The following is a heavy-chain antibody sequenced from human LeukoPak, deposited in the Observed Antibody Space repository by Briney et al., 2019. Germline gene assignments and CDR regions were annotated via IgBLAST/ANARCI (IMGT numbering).Heavy chain of an antibody. Sequence: ASVKVSCKASEDSFTGYYIHWVRQAPGQGPELMGWINPHNGGAKYADRLQGRVTMTRDTSIGTAYMELSRLRSDDTAVYYCARGGAGSAYYGWDFFRFDYWGQGTLVTASS. CDR1: EDSFTGYY. V-gene: IGHV1-2*02. CDR2: INPHNGGA. D-gene: IGHD4-17*01. CDR3: ARGGAGSAYYGWDFFRFDY. J-gene: IGHJ4*02.